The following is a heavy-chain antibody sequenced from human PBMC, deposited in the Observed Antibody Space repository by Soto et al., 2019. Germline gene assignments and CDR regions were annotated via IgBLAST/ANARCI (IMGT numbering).Heavy chain of an antibody. J-gene: IGHJ5*02. CDR1: GFTFSIYA. CDR3: ARDGRINSDSGDWFDP. Sequence: VQLVESGGGVVQPGRSLRLSCAASGFTFSIYAMHWVRQAPGKGLEWVAVISYVGYNKYYADSVKGRFTISRDNSRNTLYLQMDSLTAEDTAVYYCARDGRINSDSGDWFDPWGQGTLVTVSS. V-gene: IGHV3-30-3*01. CDR2: ISYVGYNK. D-gene: IGHD4-4*01.